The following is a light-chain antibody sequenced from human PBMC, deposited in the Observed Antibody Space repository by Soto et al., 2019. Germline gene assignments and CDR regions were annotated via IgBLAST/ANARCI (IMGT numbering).Light chain of an antibody. CDR2: AAS. CDR1: QGISSY. V-gene: IGKV1-9*01. J-gene: IGKJ5*01. Sequence: DIQLTQSPSFLSASVGDRVTITCRASQGISSYLAWYQQKTGKAPKLLIYAASTLQSGVPSRFSGSGSGTEFTLTISSLQPEDLATFYCQQLDTYQITFGQGTRLEIK. CDR3: QQLDTYQIT.